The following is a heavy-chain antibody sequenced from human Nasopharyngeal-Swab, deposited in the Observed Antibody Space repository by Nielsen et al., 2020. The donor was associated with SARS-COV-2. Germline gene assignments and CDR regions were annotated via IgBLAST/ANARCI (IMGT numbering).Heavy chain of an antibody. Sequence: WIRQPPGKGLEWIGSIYYSGSTYYNPSLKSRVTISVDTSKNRFSLKLSSVTAADTAVYYCAVHRRRSFDIWGQGTMVTASS. CDR3: AVHRRRSFDI. CDR2: IYYSGST. J-gene: IGHJ3*02. V-gene: IGHV4-39*01.